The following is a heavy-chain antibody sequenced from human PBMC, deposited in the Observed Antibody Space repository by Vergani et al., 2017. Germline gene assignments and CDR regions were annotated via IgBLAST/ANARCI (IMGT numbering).Heavy chain of an antibody. D-gene: IGHD2-2*01. J-gene: IGHJ6*03. CDR2: INPSGGST. CDR1: GYTFTSYY. CDR3: ARERADPRCRSTSCPGAMDV. Sequence: QVQLVQSGAEVKKPGASVKVSCKASGYTFTSYYMHWVRQAPGQGLEWMGIINPSGGSTSYAQKFQGRVTMTRDTSTSTVYMELSSLRSEDTAVYDCARERADPRCRSTSCPGAMDVWGKGTTVTVSS. V-gene: IGHV1-46*01.